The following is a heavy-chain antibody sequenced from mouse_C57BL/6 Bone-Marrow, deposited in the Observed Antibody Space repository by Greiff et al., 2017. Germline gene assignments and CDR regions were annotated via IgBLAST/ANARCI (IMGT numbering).Heavy chain of an antibody. Sequence: QVQLQQPGAELVMPGASVKLSCKASGYTFTSYWMHWVKQRPGQGLEWIGEIDPSDSYTNYNQKFKGKSTLAVDKSSSTAYMQLSSLTSEDSAVYYCARGLGLAYWGQGTLVTVSA. CDR2: IDPSDSYT. V-gene: IGHV1-69*01. CDR1: GYTFTSYW. D-gene: IGHD3-3*01. CDR3: ARGLGLAY. J-gene: IGHJ3*01.